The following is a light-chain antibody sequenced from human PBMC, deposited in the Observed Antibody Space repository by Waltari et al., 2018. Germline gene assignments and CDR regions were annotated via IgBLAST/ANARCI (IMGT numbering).Light chain of an antibody. CDR2: DAS. J-gene: IGKJ2*01. CDR1: QHAAPN. V-gene: IGKV3-15*01. CDR3: QQFNNWPPYN. Sequence: ETVMTQSPVSLSVSPGERAILFCRASQHAAPNLAWYQQKPGQAPRLLIYDASTRATGIPARFSGSGSGTEFTLTISSLQPEDVAVYYCQQFNNWPPYNFGPGTKVEIK.